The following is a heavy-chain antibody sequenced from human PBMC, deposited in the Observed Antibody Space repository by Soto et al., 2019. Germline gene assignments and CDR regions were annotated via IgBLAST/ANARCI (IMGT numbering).Heavy chain of an antibody. CDR3: ARGRSGSYYNDLDY. CDR1: GYSFTIYA. J-gene: IGHJ4*02. D-gene: IGHD3-10*01. V-gene: IGHV1-3*01. CDR2: LNAGNGDT. Sequence: QVQLVQSGAEVKKPGASVKVSCKASGYSFTIYAMYWVRQAPGQRLEWMGWLNAGNGDTKYSQRFQGRVTITRDTSASTGYMELSGLTSEDTAIYYCARGRSGSYYNDLDYCGQGTLVTVSS.